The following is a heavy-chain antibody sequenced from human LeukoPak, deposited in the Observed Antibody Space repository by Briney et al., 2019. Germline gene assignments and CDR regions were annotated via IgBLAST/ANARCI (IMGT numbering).Heavy chain of an antibody. Sequence: GASVKVSCKASGYTFTGYYMHWVRQAPGQGLEWMGIINPSGGSTSYAQKFQGRVTMTRDTSTSTVYMELSGLRSEDTAVYYCARESLEVGLQLSFDYWGQGTLVTVSS. V-gene: IGHV1-46*01. J-gene: IGHJ4*02. CDR2: INPSGGST. D-gene: IGHD5-24*01. CDR1: GYTFTGYY. CDR3: ARESLEVGLQLSFDY.